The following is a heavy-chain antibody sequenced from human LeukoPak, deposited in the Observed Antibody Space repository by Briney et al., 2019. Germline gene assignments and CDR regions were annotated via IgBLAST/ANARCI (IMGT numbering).Heavy chain of an antibody. CDR2: ISSSSSYI. V-gene: IGHV3-21*01. J-gene: IGHJ4*02. Sequence: PGGSLRLSCAASGFSFSSYNMNWVRQAPGKGLEWVSFISSSSSYIYYADSLKGRFTISRDNAKDTLYLQMNSLRAEDTAVYYCARGPSLFYYDSSGCLDYWGQGTLVTVSS. CDR1: GFSFSSYN. D-gene: IGHD3-22*01. CDR3: ARGPSLFYYDSSGCLDY.